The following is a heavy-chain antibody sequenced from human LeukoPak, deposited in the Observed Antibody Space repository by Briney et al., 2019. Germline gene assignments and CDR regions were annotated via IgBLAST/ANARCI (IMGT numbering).Heavy chain of an antibody. CDR2: INPNSGGT. V-gene: IGHV1-2*02. J-gene: IGHJ3*01. CDR3: ARDLGVSSGWSYGALDV. Sequence: ASVKVSCKASGYTFTGYYMHWVRQAPGQGLEWMGWINPNSGGTNYAQKFQGRVTMTRDTSVSTVYMELSRLRSDDTAVYYCARDLGVSSGWSYGALDVWGQGTMVSVSS. D-gene: IGHD6-19*01. CDR1: GYTFTGYY.